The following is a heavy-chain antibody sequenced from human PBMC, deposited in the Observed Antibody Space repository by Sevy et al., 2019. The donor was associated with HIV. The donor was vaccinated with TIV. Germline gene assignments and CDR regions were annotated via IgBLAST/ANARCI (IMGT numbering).Heavy chain of an antibody. V-gene: IGHV3-48*02. CDR2: ISSSSSTI. CDR3: ARDLDGGNWGHAFDI. J-gene: IGHJ3*02. Sequence: GGSLRLSCAASGFTFSSYSMNWVRQAPGKGLEWVSYISSSSSTIYYAHSVKGRFTISRDNAKNSLYLQMNSLRDEDTAVYYCARDLDGGNWGHAFDIWGQGTMVTVSS. D-gene: IGHD7-27*01. CDR1: GFTFSSYS.